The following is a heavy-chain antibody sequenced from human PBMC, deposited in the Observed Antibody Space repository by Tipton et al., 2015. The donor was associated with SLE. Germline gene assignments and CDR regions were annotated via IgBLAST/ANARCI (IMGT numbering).Heavy chain of an antibody. V-gene: IGHV1-18*01. CDR2: ITVYNGNT. D-gene: IGHD2-8*02. CDR1: GYTFGDYG. CDR3: ARECSGTGCLDY. Sequence: QLVQSGPEVKKPGASVKVSCKASGYTFGDYGISWVRQAPGQGLEWMGWITVYNGNTNYAQKFQGRVIMTIDTSTTTTYMTLRSPRSDDTAIYYCARECSGTGCLDYWGQGTLVTVSS. J-gene: IGHJ4*02.